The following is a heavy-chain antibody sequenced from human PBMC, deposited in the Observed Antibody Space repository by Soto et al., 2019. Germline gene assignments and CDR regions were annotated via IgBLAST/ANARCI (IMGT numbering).Heavy chain of an antibody. CDR2: ISGEGDAP. V-gene: IGHV3-23*01. CDR3: ARKVPGSTSRPDYWYFDL. D-gene: IGHD3-10*01. Sequence: PGGSLRLSCADSAFTFINYAMNWVRQAPGKELEWVSTISGEGDAPFFADSVRGRFTISRDNSKNTVTLQMNNLGVDDTAVYFCARKVPGSTSRPDYWYFDLWGRGTLVTVSS. CDR1: AFTFINYA. J-gene: IGHJ2*01.